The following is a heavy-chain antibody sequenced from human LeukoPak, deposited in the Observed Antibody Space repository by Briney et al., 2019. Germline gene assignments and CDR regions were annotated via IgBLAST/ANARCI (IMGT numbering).Heavy chain of an antibody. CDR1: GFTFSSYA. CDR3: AKAQAVAGGRWFDP. CDR2: ISGSGGST. D-gene: IGHD6-19*01. V-gene: IGHV3-23*01. Sequence: GGSLRLSCAASGFTFSSYAMSWVRQAPGKGLEWVSAISGSGGSTYYADSEKGRFTISRDNSKNTLYLQMNSLRAEDTAVYYCAKAQAVAGGRWFDPWGQGTLVTVSS. J-gene: IGHJ5*02.